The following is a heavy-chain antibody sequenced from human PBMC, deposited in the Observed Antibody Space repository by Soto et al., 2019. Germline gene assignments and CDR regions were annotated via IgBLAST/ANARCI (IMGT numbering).Heavy chain of an antibody. Sequence: QANGQGLEWMGWTNVYNGNTNYEQQLQGRVTLTTDTSTSTAYMDLRSQRSDETAVYYWAKISSASSVRLPDYWGQGTLVTVPQ. D-gene: IGHD2-2*01. CDR2: TNVYNGNT. V-gene: IGHV1-18*01. J-gene: IGHJ4*02. CDR3: AKISSASSVRLPDY.